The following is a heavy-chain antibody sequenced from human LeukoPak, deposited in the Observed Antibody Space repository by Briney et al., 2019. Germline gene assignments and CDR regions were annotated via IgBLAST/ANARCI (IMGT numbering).Heavy chain of an antibody. V-gene: IGHV3-23*01. CDR1: GFTFSSYA. Sequence: PGGSLRLSCTPSGFTFSSYAMSWVRRAPGKGLEWVSSISGSGGATYYADSVKGRFTISRDNSENTLYLQINSLRAEDTAVFYCAKNYGSGTYYNYFDSWGQGTLVTVSS. CDR2: ISGSGGAT. D-gene: IGHD3-10*01. J-gene: IGHJ4*02. CDR3: AKNYGSGTYYNYFDS.